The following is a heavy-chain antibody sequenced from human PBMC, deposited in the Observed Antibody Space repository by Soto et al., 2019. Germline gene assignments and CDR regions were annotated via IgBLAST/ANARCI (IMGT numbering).Heavy chain of an antibody. Sequence: PGGSLTLSCAASGFTFSIYWMHLVRQAPGKGLVWVSRIKSDGSDTSYADSVKGRSTISRDNAKNTLYLQMNSLRAEDTAVYFCARYSGKYQGPIDYWGQGTLVTVSS. V-gene: IGHV3-74*01. CDR3: ARYSGKYQGPIDY. CDR1: GFTFSIYW. J-gene: IGHJ4*02. D-gene: IGHD1-26*01. CDR2: IKSDGSDT.